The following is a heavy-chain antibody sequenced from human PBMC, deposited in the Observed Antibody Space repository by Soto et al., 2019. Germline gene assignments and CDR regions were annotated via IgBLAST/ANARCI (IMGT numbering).Heavy chain of an antibody. CDR1: GFTFSSYA. Sequence: EVQLLESGGGLVQPGGSLRLSCAASGFTFSSYAMSWVRQAPGKGLEWVSAISGSGGSTYYADSVKGRFTISRDNSKNTLDLQMNSLRAEDTAVYYCAKAGVKGRAAAGTGVDYWGQGTLVTVSS. CDR2: ISGSGGST. V-gene: IGHV3-23*01. CDR3: AKAGVKGRAAAGTGVDY. J-gene: IGHJ4*02. D-gene: IGHD6-13*01.